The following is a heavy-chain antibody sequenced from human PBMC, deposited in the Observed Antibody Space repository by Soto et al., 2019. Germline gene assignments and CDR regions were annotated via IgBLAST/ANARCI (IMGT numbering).Heavy chain of an antibody. CDR1: GFTFSSYG. J-gene: IGHJ3*02. CDR3: AKDRALLRFLEWLLDDAFDI. CDR2: ISYDGSKK. D-gene: IGHD3-3*01. Sequence: QVQLVESGGGVVQPGRSLRLSCAASGFTFSSYGMHWVRQAPGKGLEWVAVISYDGSKKYYADSVKGRFTISRDNSKNTLYLQMNSLRAEDTAVYYCAKDRALLRFLEWLLDDAFDIWGQGTMVTVSS. V-gene: IGHV3-30*18.